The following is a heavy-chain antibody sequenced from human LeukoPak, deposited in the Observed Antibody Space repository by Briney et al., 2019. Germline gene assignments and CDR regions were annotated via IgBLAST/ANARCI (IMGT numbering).Heavy chain of an antibody. D-gene: IGHD1-26*01. CDR2: VYPGDSET. CDR1: GYSFTNFW. CDR3: ARRRDPYPGSYYPFDY. V-gene: IGHV5-51*01. J-gene: IGHJ4*02. Sequence: GESLKISCKGSGYSFTNFWIGWVRQMPGRGLEWMGIVYPGDSETRYSPSFQGQVTISADKSISTAYLQWNSLKASDTAMYYCARRRDPYPGSYYPFDYWGQGTLVTVSS.